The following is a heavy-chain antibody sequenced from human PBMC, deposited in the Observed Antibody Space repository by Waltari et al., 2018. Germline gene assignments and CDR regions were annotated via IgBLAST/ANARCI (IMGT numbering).Heavy chain of an antibody. CDR2: INPSDDTK. V-gene: IGHV1-46*01. CDR3: ARAASTYCSTTSCPGDY. J-gene: IGHJ4*02. Sequence: QVQLVQSGAEVKEPGASVKVSCKASGYTFTRHYMHWWRQAPGQGLEWMGIINPSDDTKAYTQKFQGRVTMTRDTSTNTFYMELSSLRSEDTAVYYCARAASTYCSTTSCPGDYWGQGTLVTVSS. CDR1: GYTFTRHY. D-gene: IGHD2-2*01.